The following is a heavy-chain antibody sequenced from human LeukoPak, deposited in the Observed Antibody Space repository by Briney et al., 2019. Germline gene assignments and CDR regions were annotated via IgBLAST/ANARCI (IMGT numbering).Heavy chain of an antibody. V-gene: IGHV4-39*01. CDR3: ARHPLAGVTEMLAWFDP. J-gene: IGHJ5*02. Sequence: SETLSLTCSVSGGSISSTSYYWGWIRQPPGKGLEWIGSINYSGRTYYNPSLKSRVTISVDTSKNQFSLKVRSVPAADTAVYYCARHPLAGVTEMLAWFDPWGQGTLVIVSS. CDR1: GGSISSTSYY. CDR2: INYSGRT. D-gene: IGHD2-21*02.